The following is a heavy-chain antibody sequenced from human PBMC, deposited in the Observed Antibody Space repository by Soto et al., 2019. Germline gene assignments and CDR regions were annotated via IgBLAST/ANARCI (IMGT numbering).Heavy chain of an antibody. Sequence: PSETLSLTCTVSGGSINGYYWSWIRQPPGKGLEWIGYIYYSGNTNYNPSLKSRVTISIDTSKNQFSLKLTSVTAADTAVYYCARSGLAGNNWFDSWGQGTLVTVS. D-gene: IGHD5-12*01. CDR1: GGSINGYY. CDR3: ARSGLAGNNWFDS. V-gene: IGHV4-59*01. J-gene: IGHJ5*01. CDR2: IYYSGNT.